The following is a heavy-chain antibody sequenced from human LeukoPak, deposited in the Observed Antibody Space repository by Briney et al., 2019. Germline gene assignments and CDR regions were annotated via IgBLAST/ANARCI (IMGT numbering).Heavy chain of an antibody. D-gene: IGHD1-26*01. CDR2: IKHGAST. J-gene: IGHJ4*02. CDR3: ARRGSGSFTN. V-gene: IGHV4-34*01. CDR1: GGSFSGYF. Sequence: SETLSLTCAVYGGSFSGYFWSWIRQSPGKGLEWIGEIKHGASTNYNPSLKSRVTISVDTSKNQFSLKLTSVTAADTAVYYCARRGSGSFTNWGQGTLVTVSS.